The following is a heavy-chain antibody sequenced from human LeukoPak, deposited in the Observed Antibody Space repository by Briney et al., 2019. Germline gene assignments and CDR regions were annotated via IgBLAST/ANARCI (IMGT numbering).Heavy chain of an antibody. Sequence: GGSLRLSCAASGFTFSSYGMHWVRQAPGKGLEWVAVIWYDGSNKYYADSVKGRFTISRDNSKNTLYLQMNSLRAEDTAVHYCARKSKGYDAFDIWGQGTMVTVSS. CDR1: GFTFSSYG. V-gene: IGHV3-33*01. CDR3: ARKSKGYDAFDI. J-gene: IGHJ3*02. D-gene: IGHD4-11*01. CDR2: IWYDGSNK.